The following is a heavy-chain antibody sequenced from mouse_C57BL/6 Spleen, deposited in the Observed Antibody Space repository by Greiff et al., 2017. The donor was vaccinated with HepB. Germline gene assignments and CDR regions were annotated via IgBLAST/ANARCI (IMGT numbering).Heavy chain of an antibody. D-gene: IGHD2-1*01. CDR2: IYPGSGSK. V-gene: IGHV1-55*01. CDR3: ARSFNYGFSY. J-gene: IGHJ3*01. CDR1: GYTFTSYW. Sequence: QVQLQQSGAELVKPGASVKMSCKASGYTFTSYWITWVKQRPGQGLEWIGDIYPGSGSKNYNEKFKSKATLTVDTSASTAYMQLSSLTSEDSAVYYCARSFNYGFSYWGQGTLVTVSA.